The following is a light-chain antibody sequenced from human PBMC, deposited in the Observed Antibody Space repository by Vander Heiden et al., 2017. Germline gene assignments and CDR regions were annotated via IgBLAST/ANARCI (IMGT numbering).Light chain of an antibody. CDR1: QDISNY. CDR3: QQDDNLHT. V-gene: IGKV1-33*01. J-gene: IGKJ2*01. CDR2: DAS. Sequence: DIQMTQSPSSLSASVGDRVTITCQASQDISNYLNWYQQKPGKAPKLLIYDASKLETGVPSRFSGSGSGTDFTFTISSLQPEDIAKYYWQQDDNLHTFGQGTKLEIK.